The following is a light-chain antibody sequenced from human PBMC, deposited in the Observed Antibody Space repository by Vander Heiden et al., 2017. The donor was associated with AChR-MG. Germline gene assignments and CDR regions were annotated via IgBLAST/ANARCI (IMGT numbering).Light chain of an antibody. CDR1: SGSIASNY. CDR2: EDN. V-gene: IGLV6-57*04. CDR3: QSYDSSNPVV. J-gene: IGLJ2*01. Sequence: NFMLTQPHSVSESPGKTVTISCTRSSGSIASNYVQWYQQRPGSAPTTVIYEDNQRPSGGPDRLSGSIDSSSNAASLTIAGLKTEDEADYYCQSYDSSNPVVFGGGTKLTVL.